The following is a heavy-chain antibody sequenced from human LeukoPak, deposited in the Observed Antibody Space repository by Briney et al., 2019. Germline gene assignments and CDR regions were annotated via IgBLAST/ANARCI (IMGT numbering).Heavy chain of an antibody. Sequence: SGGSLRLSCAASGFTFSSYGMHWVRQAPGKGLEWVAFIRYDGSNKYYADSVKGRFTISRDNSKNTLYLQMNSLRAEDTAVYYCASTLGITIFPTYMDVWGKGTTVTVSS. CDR2: IRYDGSNK. CDR3: ASTLGITIFPTYMDV. CDR1: GFTFSSYG. J-gene: IGHJ6*03. D-gene: IGHD3-9*01. V-gene: IGHV3-30*02.